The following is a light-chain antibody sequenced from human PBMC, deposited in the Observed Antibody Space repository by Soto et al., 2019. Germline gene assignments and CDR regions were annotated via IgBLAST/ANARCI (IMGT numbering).Light chain of an antibody. CDR2: DND. J-gene: IGLJ2*01. Sequence: QSVLTQPPSVSAAPGQKVTILCSGDSSNIGSSFVSWYQQVPGTAPKLLIYDNDKRHSEIPDRFSASKSGASASLDIMGLQTGDEADYHCAAWDTRLSAVLFGGGTKLTVL. CDR1: SSNIGSSF. V-gene: IGLV1-51*01. CDR3: AAWDTRLSAVL.